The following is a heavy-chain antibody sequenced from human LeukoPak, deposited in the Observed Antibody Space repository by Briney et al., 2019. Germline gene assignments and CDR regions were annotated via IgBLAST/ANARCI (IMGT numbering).Heavy chain of an antibody. CDR3: ARESNAYHYGLDV. Sequence: PGGSLRLSCAASGFNLTDYWMSWVRQAPGKGLEWVSSISSTSSYMYYAGSVRGRFTISRDNAKNSLYLQMNSLRAEDTAVYFCARESNAYHYGLDVWGQGTTVTVSS. D-gene: IGHD3-16*01. V-gene: IGHV3-21*01. J-gene: IGHJ6*02. CDR1: GFNLTDYW. CDR2: ISSTSSYM.